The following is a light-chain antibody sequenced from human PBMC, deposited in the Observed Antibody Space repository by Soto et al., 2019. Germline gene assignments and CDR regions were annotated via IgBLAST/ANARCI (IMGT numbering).Light chain of an antibody. J-gene: IGKJ4*01. CDR3: QQYGSSPLT. Sequence: IVLTQSPGILSLSPGERATLSCRASQSVTSNYLVWYQQKPGQAPRLLIYGASSRATGIPDRFSGSGSGTDFTLTISRLETEDCAVYYCQQYGSSPLTFGGGTKVDIK. CDR1: QSVTSNY. CDR2: GAS. V-gene: IGKV3-20*01.